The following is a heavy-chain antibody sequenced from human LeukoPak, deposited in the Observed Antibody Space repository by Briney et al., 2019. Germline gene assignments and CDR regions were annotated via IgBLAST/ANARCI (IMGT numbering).Heavy chain of an antibody. CDR3: AKDHSSGWYRIRPLGY. CDR1: GFTVSSNY. V-gene: IGHV3-66*01. D-gene: IGHD6-19*01. J-gene: IGHJ4*02. CDR2: IYSGGST. Sequence: GGSLRLSCAASGFTVSSNYMSWVRQAPGKGLEWVSVIYSGGSTYYADSVKGRFTISRDNSKNTLYLQMNSLRAEDTAVYYCAKDHSSGWYRIRPLGYWGERPLDSVPS.